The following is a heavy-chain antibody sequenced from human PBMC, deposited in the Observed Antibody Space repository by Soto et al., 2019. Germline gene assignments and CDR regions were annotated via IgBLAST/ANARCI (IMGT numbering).Heavy chain of an antibody. CDR1: GFTFSSYA. J-gene: IGHJ4*02. CDR2: ISYDGSNK. Sequence: QVQLVESGGGVVQPGRSLRLSCAASGFTFSSYAMHWVRQAPGKGLEWVAVISYDGSNKYYADSVKGRFTISRDNSKNTLYLQMNSLRAEDTAVYYWARDPRPGRIVFDYWGQGTLVTVSS. CDR3: ARDPRPGRIVFDY. D-gene: IGHD1-26*01. V-gene: IGHV3-30-3*01.